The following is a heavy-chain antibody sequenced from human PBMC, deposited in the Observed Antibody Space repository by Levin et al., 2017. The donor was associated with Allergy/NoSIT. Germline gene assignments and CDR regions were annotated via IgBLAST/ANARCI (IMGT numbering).Heavy chain of an antibody. D-gene: IGHD5-18*01. CDR1: GFTFSSYA. CDR3: ARGGYSYGPLGY. Sequence: GESLKISCAASGFTFSSYAMHWVRQAPGKGLEWVAVISYDGSNKYYADSVKGRFTISRDNSKNTLYLQMNSLRAEDTAVYYCARGGYSYGPLGYWGQGTLVTVSS. CDR2: ISYDGSNK. V-gene: IGHV3-30-3*01. J-gene: IGHJ4*02.